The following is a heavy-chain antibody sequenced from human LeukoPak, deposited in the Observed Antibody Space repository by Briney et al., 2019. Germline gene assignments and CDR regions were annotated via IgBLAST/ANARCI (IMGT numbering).Heavy chain of an antibody. Sequence: ASVKVSCKASGGTFSSYAISWVRQAPGQGLEWMGGIIPIFGTANYAQKFQGRVTITADESTSTAYMELSSLRSEDTAVYYCATPAAYYYDSSGYYLFDYWGQETLVTVSS. CDR2: IIPIFGTA. CDR1: GGTFSSYA. D-gene: IGHD3-22*01. CDR3: ATPAAYYYDSSGYYLFDY. J-gene: IGHJ4*02. V-gene: IGHV1-69*13.